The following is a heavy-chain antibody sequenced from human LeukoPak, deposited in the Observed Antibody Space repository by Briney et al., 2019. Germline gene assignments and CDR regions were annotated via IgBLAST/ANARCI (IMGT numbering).Heavy chain of an antibody. D-gene: IGHD5-12*01. CDR3: AKGLPYSGYDYYFDY. J-gene: IGHJ4*02. V-gene: IGHV3-30-3*01. CDR2: ISYDGNNK. Sequence: QTGRSLRLSCAASGFTFNIYAMHWVRQAPGKGLEWVAVISYDGNNKYYADSVKGRFTISRDNSKNTLFLQMNSLRDEETAVYYCAKGLPYSGYDYYFDYWGQGTLVTVSS. CDR1: GFTFNIYA.